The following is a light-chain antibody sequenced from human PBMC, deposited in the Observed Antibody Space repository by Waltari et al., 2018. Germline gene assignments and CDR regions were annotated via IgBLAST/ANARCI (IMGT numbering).Light chain of an antibody. CDR1: QTIRTTY. J-gene: IGKJ4*01. V-gene: IGKV3-20*01. CDR2: GTF. Sequence: EILLKQSPGTLSLSPGEGATHSCRTSQTIRTTYLAWYQQKPGQAPTLLIYGTFSRATGIPDRFTGSGSGTDFSLTISSLEPEDFATYYCQQYDISPLTFGGGTKVEIK. CDR3: QQYDISPLT.